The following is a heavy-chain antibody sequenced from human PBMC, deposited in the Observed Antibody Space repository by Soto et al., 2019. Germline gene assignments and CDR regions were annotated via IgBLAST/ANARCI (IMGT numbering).Heavy chain of an antibody. CDR3: ARDRLMITFGGVGDGRWFAFDI. CDR1: GGTFSSYA. D-gene: IGHD3-16*01. J-gene: IGHJ3*02. V-gene: IGHV1-69*12. CDR2: IIPIFGTA. Sequence: QVQLVQSGAEVKKPGSSVKVSCTASGGTFSSYAISWVRQAPGQGLEWMGGIIPIFGTANYAQKFQGRVTITADESTSTAYMELSSLRSEDTAVYYCARDRLMITFGGVGDGRWFAFDIWGQGTMVTVSS.